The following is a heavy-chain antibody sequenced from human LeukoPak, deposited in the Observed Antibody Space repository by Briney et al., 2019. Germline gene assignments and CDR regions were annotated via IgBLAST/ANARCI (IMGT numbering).Heavy chain of an antibody. CDR2: ISYDGSNK. CDR3: AREDY. CDR1: GFPFSSYA. J-gene: IGHJ4*02. Sequence: GGSLRLSCSASGFPFSSYAMHWVRQAPGKGLEWVAVISYDGSNKYYADSVKGRFTISRDNSKNTLYLQMNSLRAEDTAVYYCAREDYWGQGTLVTVSS. V-gene: IGHV3-30-3*01.